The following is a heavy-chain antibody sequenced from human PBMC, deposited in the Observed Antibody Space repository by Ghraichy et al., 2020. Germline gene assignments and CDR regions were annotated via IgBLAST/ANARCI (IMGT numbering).Heavy chain of an antibody. Sequence: GGSLRLSCAASGFTFSSYWMTWVRQAPGKGLEWVANIKQDGSEKYYVDSVKGRFTISRDNAKNSLYLQMNSLRAEDTAVYYCARDGYSSSWYQAYGMDVWGQGTTVTVSS. CDR3: ARDGYSSSWYQAYGMDV. J-gene: IGHJ6*02. CDR1: GFTFSSYW. D-gene: IGHD6-13*01. CDR2: IKQDGSEK. V-gene: IGHV3-7*03.